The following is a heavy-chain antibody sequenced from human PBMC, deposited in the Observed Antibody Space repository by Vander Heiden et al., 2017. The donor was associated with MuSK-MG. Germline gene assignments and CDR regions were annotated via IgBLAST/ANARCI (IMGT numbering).Heavy chain of an antibody. Sequence: QVQLQQWGAGLLKPSETLSLTCAVYGGSFSGYYWSWIRQPPGKGLEWIGEINHSGSTNYNPSLKSRVTISVDTSKNQFSLKLSSVTAADTAEYYCATTGRYYNFWSGSPPPLDYWGQGTLVTVSS. CDR2: INHSGST. V-gene: IGHV4-34*01. J-gene: IGHJ4*02. CDR1: GGSFSGYY. CDR3: ATTGRYYNFWSGSPPPLDY. D-gene: IGHD3-3*01.